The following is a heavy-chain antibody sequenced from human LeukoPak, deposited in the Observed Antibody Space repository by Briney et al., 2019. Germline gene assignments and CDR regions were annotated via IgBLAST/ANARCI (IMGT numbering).Heavy chain of an antibody. CDR2: ISAYNGNT. Sequence: GASVKVSCKASGYTFTSYGISWVRQAPGQGLEWMGWISAYNGNTNYAQKLQGRVTMTTDTSTSTAYMELRSLRSDDTAVYYCARQYCSRTSCYLDYWGQGTLVTVSS. CDR3: ARQYCSRTSCYLDY. D-gene: IGHD2-2*01. CDR1: GYTFTSYG. J-gene: IGHJ4*02. V-gene: IGHV1-18*01.